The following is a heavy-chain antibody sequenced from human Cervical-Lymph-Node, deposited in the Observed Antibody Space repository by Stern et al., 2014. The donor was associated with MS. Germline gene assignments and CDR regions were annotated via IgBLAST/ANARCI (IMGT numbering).Heavy chain of an antibody. J-gene: IGHJ6*02. CDR3: ARDCKLRYYYYGMDV. V-gene: IGHV3-33*01. CDR2: IWYDGSNK. CDR1: GFTFSSYG. D-gene: IGHD1-26*01. Sequence: MQLVESGGGVVQPGRSLRLSCAASGFTFSSYGMHWVRQAPGKGLEWVAVIWYDGSNKYYADSVKGRFTISSDNSKNTLSLQMNSLRAEDTVVYYCARDCKLRYYYYGMDVWGQGTTVTVSS.